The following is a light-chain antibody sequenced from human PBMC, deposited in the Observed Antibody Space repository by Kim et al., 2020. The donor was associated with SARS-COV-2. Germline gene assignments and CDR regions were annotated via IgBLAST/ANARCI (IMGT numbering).Light chain of an antibody. J-gene: IGKJ3*01. CDR2: AAS. Sequence: DIKMTQSPSCLSASVGDRVTITCRTSQSISSHLNWYHQKPGRAPKLLIYAASTLQGGVPSRFSGSGSETDFTLTISSLQPEDFATYFCQQSYITPFTFGPGTKADIK. CDR3: QQSYITPFT. V-gene: IGKV1-39*01. CDR1: QSISSH.